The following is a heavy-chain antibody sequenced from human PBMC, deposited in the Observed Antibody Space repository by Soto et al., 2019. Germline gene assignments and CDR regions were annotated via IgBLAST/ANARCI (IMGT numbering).Heavy chain of an antibody. CDR1: GFTFSNAW. D-gene: IGHD3-10*01. V-gene: IGHV3-15*01. CDR3: TTEVWLGELLSPIDY. CDR2: IKSKTDGGTT. Sequence: EVQLVESGGGLVKPGGSLRLSCAASGFTFSNAWMSWVRQAPGKGLEWVGRIKSKTDGGTTDYAAPVKGRFTISRDDSNNTLYLQMNSLKTEDTAVYYCTTEVWLGELLSPIDYWGQGTLVTVSS. J-gene: IGHJ4*02.